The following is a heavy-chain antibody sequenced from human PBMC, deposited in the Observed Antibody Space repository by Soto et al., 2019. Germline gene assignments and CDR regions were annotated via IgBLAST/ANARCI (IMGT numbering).Heavy chain of an antibody. J-gene: IGHJ6*02. CDR2: ISAYNGNT. V-gene: IGHV1-18*04. CDR3: ARAGGRTTVYYYGMDV. CDR1: GYTFTGYG. D-gene: IGHD4-4*01. Sequence: GASVKVSCKASGYTFTGYGISWVRQAPGQGLEWMGWISAYNGNTNYAQKLQGRVTMTTDTSTSTAYMELRSLRSDDTAVYYCARAGGRTTVYYYGMDVWGQGTTVTVSS.